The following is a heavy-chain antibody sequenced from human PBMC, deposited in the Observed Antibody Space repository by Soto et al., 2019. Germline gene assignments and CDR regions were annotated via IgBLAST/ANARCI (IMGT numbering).Heavy chain of an antibody. CDR2: IIPIFGIA. V-gene: IGHV1-69*10. J-gene: IGHJ6*03. D-gene: IGHD5-18*01. CDR1: GGTFSSYA. Sequence: SVKVSCKASGGTFSSYAISWVRQAPGQGLEWMGGIIPIFGIANYAQKFQGRVTITADKSTSTAYMELSSLRSEDTAVYYCARRSDTAMVTGYYYYMDVWGKGTTVTVSS. CDR3: ARRSDTAMVTGYYYYMDV.